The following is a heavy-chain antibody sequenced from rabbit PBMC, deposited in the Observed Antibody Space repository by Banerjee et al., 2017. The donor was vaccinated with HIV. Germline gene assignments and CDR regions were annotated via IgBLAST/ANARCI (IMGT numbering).Heavy chain of an antibody. CDR3: ARDGYWSYGYAGYATRLDL. V-gene: IGHV1S40*01. J-gene: IGHJ3*01. Sequence: QSLEESGGDLVKPGASLTLTCTASGFSFSSSYYMCWVRQAPGKGLEWIGCIDAGSSGNTYYASWAKGRFTISKTSSTTVTLQMTSLTAADTATYFCARDGYWSYGYAGYATRLDLWGQGTLVTVS. CDR1: GFSFSSSYY. D-gene: IGHD6-1*01. CDR2: IDAGSSGNT.